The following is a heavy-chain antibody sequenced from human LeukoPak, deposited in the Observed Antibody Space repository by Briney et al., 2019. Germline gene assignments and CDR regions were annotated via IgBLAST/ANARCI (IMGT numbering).Heavy chain of an antibody. CDR3: ARSSSSSWYPFGNWFDP. D-gene: IGHD6-13*01. V-gene: IGHV6-1*01. J-gene: IGHJ5*02. Sequence: SQTLSLTCAISGDSVSSNSAAWNWIRQSPSRGLEWLGRTYYRSKWYNDYAVSVKSRITINPDTSKNQSSLQLNSVTPEDTAVYYCARSSSSSWYPFGNWFDPWGQGTLVTVSS. CDR1: GDSVSSNSAA. CDR2: TYYRSKWYN.